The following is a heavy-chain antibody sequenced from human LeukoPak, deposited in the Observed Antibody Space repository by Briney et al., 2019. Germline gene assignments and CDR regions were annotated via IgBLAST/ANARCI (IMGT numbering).Heavy chain of an antibody. Sequence: SGRSLRLSCAASGFTFSNYGMFWVRQAPGKGLEWVAVIWYDGSKRYYVDSVKGRFTISREDSENTLYLQMNSLRAEDTAVYYCARDLGGQWLPTGAFDIWGQGTMVTVSS. D-gene: IGHD6-19*01. CDR1: GFTFSNYG. CDR3: ARDLGGQWLPTGAFDI. J-gene: IGHJ3*02. V-gene: IGHV3-33*01. CDR2: IWYDGSKR.